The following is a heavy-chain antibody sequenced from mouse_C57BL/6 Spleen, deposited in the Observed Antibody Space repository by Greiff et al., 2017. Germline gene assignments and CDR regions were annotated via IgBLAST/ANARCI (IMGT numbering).Heavy chain of an antibody. CDR1: GYAFSSSW. D-gene: IGHD1-1*01. CDR2: IYPGDGDT. V-gene: IGHV1-82*01. Sequence: LQESGPELVKPGASVKISCKASGYAFSSSWMNWVKQRPGKGLEWIGRIYPGDGDTNYNGKFKGKATLTADKSSSTAYMQLSSLTSEDSAVYFCARGYYGRGDYWGQGTTLTVSS. CDR3: ARGYYGRGDY. J-gene: IGHJ2*01.